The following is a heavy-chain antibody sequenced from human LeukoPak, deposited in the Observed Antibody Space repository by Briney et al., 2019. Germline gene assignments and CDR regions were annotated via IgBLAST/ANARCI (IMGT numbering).Heavy chain of an antibody. D-gene: IGHD6-19*01. V-gene: IGHV4-59*01. J-gene: IGHJ4*02. CDR3: ARAGYSSGWLAYFDY. CDR1: GDSFSNYY. CDR2: IYYSGST. Sequence: SETLSLTCSVSGDSFSNYYWSWIRQPPGKGLEWIGYIYYSGSTNYSPSLKSRVTISVDTSKNQFSLRLSSVSAADTAVYYCARAGYSSGWLAYFDYWGRGTLVTVSS.